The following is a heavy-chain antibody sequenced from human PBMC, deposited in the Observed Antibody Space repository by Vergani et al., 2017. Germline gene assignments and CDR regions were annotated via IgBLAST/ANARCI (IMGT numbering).Heavy chain of an antibody. CDR3: ARVDQIVVVTAGGPLFDL. CDR2: IYTSGAT. D-gene: IGHD2-21*02. V-gene: IGHV4-61*02. CDR1: GGPFSTGGQS. Sequence: QVQLQESGPGLVKPSQTLSLTCTVSGGPFSTGGQSWTWLRQSAGKGLEWIGRIYTSGATNYNRSLRSRAIMAVDASKKQFSLKLTSVTAADTDVYYCARVDQIVVVTAGGPLFDLWVRATLDTDCS. J-gene: IGHJ2*01.